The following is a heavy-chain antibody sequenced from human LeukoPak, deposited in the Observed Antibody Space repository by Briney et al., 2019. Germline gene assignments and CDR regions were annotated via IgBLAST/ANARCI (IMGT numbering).Heavy chain of an antibody. D-gene: IGHD6-13*01. J-gene: IGHJ6*03. V-gene: IGHV4-39*01. Sequence: SETLSLTCTVSGGSISSSDYYWAWIRQPPGKGLEWIGSIYYSGSTYYNPSLKSRVTISVDTSKNQFSLKLSSVTAADTAVYYCGAGTPVVNYMDVWGKGTTVTISS. CDR3: GAGTPVVNYMDV. CDR1: GGSISSSDYY. CDR2: IYYSGST.